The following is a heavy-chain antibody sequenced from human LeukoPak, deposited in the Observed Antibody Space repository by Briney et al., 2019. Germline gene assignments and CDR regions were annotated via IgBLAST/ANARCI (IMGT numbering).Heavy chain of an antibody. CDR3: TSSGIAVAGAAWDDYYYYMDV. Sequence: GGSLRLSCAASGFTFSGSAMHWVRQASGKGLEWVGRIRSKANSYATAYAASVKGRFTISRDDSKNTAYLQMNSLKTEDTAVYYCTSSGIAVAGAAWDDYYYYMDVWGKGTTVTISS. CDR1: GFTFSGSA. V-gene: IGHV3-73*01. D-gene: IGHD6-19*01. J-gene: IGHJ6*03. CDR2: IRSKANSYAT.